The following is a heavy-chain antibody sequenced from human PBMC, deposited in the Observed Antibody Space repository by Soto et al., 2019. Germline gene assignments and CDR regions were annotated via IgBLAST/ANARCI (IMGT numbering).Heavy chain of an antibody. CDR3: ARRLPGKYWYFDL. D-gene: IGHD6-13*01. J-gene: IGHJ2*01. Sequence: QVQLEQSGAEVKKPGASVNVSCKASGYTYTSYGISWVRQAPGQGLEWMGWISAYNDNTNYAQKLQGRVTMTTDTSTSAANMELRSLRSDDTAVYYCARRLPGKYWYFDLWGRGTLVTVSS. CDR2: ISAYNDNT. CDR1: GYTYTSYG. V-gene: IGHV1-18*01.